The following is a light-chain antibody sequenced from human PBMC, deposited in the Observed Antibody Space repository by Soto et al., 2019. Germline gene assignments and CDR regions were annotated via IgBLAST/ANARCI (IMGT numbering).Light chain of an antibody. J-gene: IGLJ2*01. CDR2: DVS. V-gene: IGLV2-14*01. CDR3: SSYRGSSTPHVL. Sequence: QSALTQPASVSGSPGQSMTISCTGTSSDVGAYDYVSWYQQHPGKAPKLMIYDVSYRPSGVSNRFSGSKSGNAASLTISGLQAEDAADYYCSSYRGSSTPHVLFGGGTKLTVL. CDR1: SSDVGAYDY.